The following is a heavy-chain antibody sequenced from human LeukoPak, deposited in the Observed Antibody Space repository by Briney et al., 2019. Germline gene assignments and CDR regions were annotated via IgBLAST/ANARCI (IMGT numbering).Heavy chain of an antibody. J-gene: IGHJ6*02. V-gene: IGHV3-30*04. CDR2: ISYDGSNK. CDR3: ARGDCSSTSSSDDSYYYYGMVV. Sequence: PGGSLRLSCAASGFTFSSYAMHWVRQAPGKGLEWVAVISYDGSNKYYADSVKGRFTISRDNSKNTLYLQMNSLRAEDTAVYYCARGDCSSTSSSDDSYYYYGMVVCGQGNTATASS. CDR1: GFTFSSYA. D-gene: IGHD2-2*01.